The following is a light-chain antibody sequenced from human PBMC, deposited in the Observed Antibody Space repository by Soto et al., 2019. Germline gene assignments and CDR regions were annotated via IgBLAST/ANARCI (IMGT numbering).Light chain of an antibody. CDR2: DVS. V-gene: IGLV2-14*01. CDR3: SSYTISSPHVV. CDR1: SSDVGGYNY. J-gene: IGLJ2*01. Sequence: QSALTQPASVSGSPGQSITISCTGTSSDVGGYNYVSWYQQHPGKAPKLMIYDVSNRPSGVSNRFSGSKSGNRASLTISGLQAEDEADYYCSSYTISSPHVVFGGGTKLTIL.